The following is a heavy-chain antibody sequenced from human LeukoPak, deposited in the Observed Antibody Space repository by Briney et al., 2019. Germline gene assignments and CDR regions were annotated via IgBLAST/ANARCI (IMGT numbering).Heavy chain of an antibody. CDR2: INPNSGGT. D-gene: IGHD3-9*01. Sequence: ASVKVSCKTSGYTFTGYYMHWVRQAPGQGLEWMGWINPNSGGTNYAQKFQGRVTMTRDTSISTAYMEVSRLTSDDTAVYYCARDHRTRGYFDWSPHIDYWGQGTLVTVSS. CDR3: ARDHRTRGYFDWSPHIDY. V-gene: IGHV1-2*02. J-gene: IGHJ4*02. CDR1: GYTFTGYY.